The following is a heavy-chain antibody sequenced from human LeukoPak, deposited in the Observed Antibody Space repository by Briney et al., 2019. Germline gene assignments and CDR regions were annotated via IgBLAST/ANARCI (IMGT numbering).Heavy chain of an antibody. D-gene: IGHD6-19*01. CDR2: IYSGGST. CDR3: ANMDSSGWYYFDY. J-gene: IGHJ4*02. V-gene: IGHV3-66*01. CDR1: GFTVGSNY. Sequence: GGSLRLSCAASGFTVGSNYMSWVRQAPGKGLEWVSVIYSGGSTYYADSVKGRFTISRDNSKNTLYLQMNSLRAEDTVVYYCANMDSSGWYYFDYWGQGTLVTVSS.